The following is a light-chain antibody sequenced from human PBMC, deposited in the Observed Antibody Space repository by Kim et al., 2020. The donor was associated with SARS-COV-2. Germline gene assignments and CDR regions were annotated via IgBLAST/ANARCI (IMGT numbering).Light chain of an antibody. CDR3: GTWDSSLSAVV. CDR1: SSNIGNNY. V-gene: IGLV1-51*01. Sequence: QSVLTQPPSVSAAPGQKVSIPCSGGSSNIGNNYVSWYQQFLGTAPKLLIYDNNKRPSGIPDRFSGSKSGTSATLGITGLQTGDEADYYCGTWDSSLSAVVFGGGTQLTVL. CDR2: DNN. J-gene: IGLJ3*02.